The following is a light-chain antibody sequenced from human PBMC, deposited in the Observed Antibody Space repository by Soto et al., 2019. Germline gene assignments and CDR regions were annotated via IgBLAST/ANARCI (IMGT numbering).Light chain of an antibody. CDR2: EVI. Sequence: HSALTQPASVSGSPGQSITISCTGSSSDVGSYDLVSWYQQHPGEAPKLLIYEVIYRPSGVSDRFSGSKSGNTASLTLSGLQAEDEADYYCCSYAGDSTYVFGTGTKLTVL. CDR1: SSDVGSYDL. V-gene: IGLV2-23*02. CDR3: CSYAGDSTYV. J-gene: IGLJ1*01.